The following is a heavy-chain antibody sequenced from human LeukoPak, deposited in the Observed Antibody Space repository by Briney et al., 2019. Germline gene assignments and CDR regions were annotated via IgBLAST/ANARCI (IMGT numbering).Heavy chain of an antibody. V-gene: IGHV1-2*02. CDR3: AREALYYYYGMDV. CDR2: INPNSGGT. CDR1: GYTFTGYY. Sequence: ALVKVSCKASGYTFTGYYMHWVRQAPGQGLEWMGWINPNSGGTNYAQKFQGRVTMTRDTSISTAYMELSRLRSDDTAVYYCAREALYYYYGMDVWGQGTTVTLSS. J-gene: IGHJ6*02.